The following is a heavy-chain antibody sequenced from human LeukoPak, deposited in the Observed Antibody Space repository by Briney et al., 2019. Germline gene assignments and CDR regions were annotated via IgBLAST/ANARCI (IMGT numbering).Heavy chain of an antibody. CDR1: GGSFSGYY. V-gene: IGHV4-34*01. D-gene: IGHD5-18*01. J-gene: IGHJ4*02. Sequence: KPSETLSLTCAVYGGSFSGYYWSWIRQPPGKGLEWIGEINHSGSANYNPSLKSRVTISVDTSKNQFSLKLSSVTAADTAVYYYAILPTRYSYGYWNDYWGQGTLVTVSS. CDR3: AILPTRYSYGYWNDY. CDR2: INHSGSA.